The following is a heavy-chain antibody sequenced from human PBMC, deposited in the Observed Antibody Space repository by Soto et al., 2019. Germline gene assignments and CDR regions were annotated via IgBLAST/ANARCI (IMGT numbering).Heavy chain of an antibody. V-gene: IGHV3-23*01. CDR2: ISGSGGST. Sequence: EVQLLESGGGLVQPGGSLRLSCAASGFTFSSYAMSWVRQAPGKGLEWVSAISGSGGSTYYADSVKGRFTISRDNSKNSLYLQMNSLRAEDTAVYYCAKDSRLRFSEAHFDYWGQGTLVTVSS. CDR1: GFTFSSYA. CDR3: AKDSRLRFSEAHFDY. J-gene: IGHJ4*02. D-gene: IGHD3-3*01.